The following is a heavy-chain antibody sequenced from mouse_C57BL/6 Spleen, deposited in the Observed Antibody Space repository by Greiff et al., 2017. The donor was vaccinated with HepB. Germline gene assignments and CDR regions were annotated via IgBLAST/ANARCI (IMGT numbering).Heavy chain of an antibody. D-gene: IGHD2-4*01. V-gene: IGHV1-7*01. CDR2: INPSSGYT. J-gene: IGHJ4*01. CDR3: ARSGDYDLYYYAMDY. CDR1: GYTFTSYW. Sequence: VQLQQSGAELAKPGASVKLSCKASGYTFTSYWMHWVKQRPGQGLEWIGYINPSSGYTKYNQKFKDKATLTAEKSSSTAYIKLSSLTYEDSAVYYCARSGDYDLYYYAMDYWGQGTSVTVSS.